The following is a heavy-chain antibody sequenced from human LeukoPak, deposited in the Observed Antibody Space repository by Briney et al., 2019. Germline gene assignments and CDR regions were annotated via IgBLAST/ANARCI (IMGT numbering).Heavy chain of an antibody. CDR3: ARQFGGLMDY. Sequence: SETLSLTCAVSGGSISSGGYSWSWIRQPPGKGLEWIGYIYHSGSTYYNPSLKSRVTISVDRSKNQFSLKLSSVTAADTAVYYCARQFGGLMDYWGQGTLVTVSS. CDR1: GGSISSGGYS. D-gene: IGHD4-23*01. J-gene: IGHJ4*02. V-gene: IGHV4-30-2*01. CDR2: IYHSGST.